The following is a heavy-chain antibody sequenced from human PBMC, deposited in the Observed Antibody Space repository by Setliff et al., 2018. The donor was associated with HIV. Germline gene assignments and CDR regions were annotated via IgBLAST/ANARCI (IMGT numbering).Heavy chain of an antibody. J-gene: IGHJ4*02. V-gene: IGHV3-74*01. CDR2: INSDGSGT. CDR1: GFTFSNYW. D-gene: IGHD4-17*01. CDR3: AKGGTTVLDY. Sequence: GPLRLSCAASGFTFSNYWMHWVRQAPGKGLVWVSRINSDGSGTGYADSVKGRFTISRDNAKNTLYLQMNSLRAEDTAVYYCAKGGTTVLDYWGQGTLVTVSS.